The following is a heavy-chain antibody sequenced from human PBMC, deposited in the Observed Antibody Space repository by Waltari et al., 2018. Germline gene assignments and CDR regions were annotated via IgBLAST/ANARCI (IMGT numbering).Heavy chain of an antibody. J-gene: IGHJ3*02. CDR2: IYHSGRT. D-gene: IGHD3-10*01. CDR1: GYSISSGYY. Sequence: QVQLQESGPGLVKPSETLSLTFAVSGYSISSGYYWGWIRPPPGKGLEWIGSIYHSGRTYVNPSLKKRVTISVDTSKNQFSLKLSSVTAADTAVYYCARSRSGEFRAFDIWGQGTMVTVSS. V-gene: IGHV4-38-2*01. CDR3: ARSRSGEFRAFDI.